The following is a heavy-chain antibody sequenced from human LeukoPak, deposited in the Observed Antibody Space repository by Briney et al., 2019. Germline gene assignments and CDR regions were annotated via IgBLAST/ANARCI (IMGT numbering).Heavy chain of an antibody. CDR2: ISSSSSTT. V-gene: IGHV3-48*02. CDR1: GFTFSSYG. Sequence: GGSLRLSCVGSGFTFSSYGMNWVRQASGRGLEWVSYISSSSSTTSYADSVKGRFTISGDNAKNSLYLQINSLRDEDTAVYYCARGGAARPDYWGQGTLVTVSS. D-gene: IGHD6-6*01. J-gene: IGHJ4*02. CDR3: ARGGAARPDY.